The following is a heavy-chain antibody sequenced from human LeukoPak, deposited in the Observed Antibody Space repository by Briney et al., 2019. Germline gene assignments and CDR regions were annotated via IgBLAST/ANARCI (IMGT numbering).Heavy chain of an antibody. Sequence: GGSLRLSCAASGFTFSSYAMSWVRQAPGKGLEWVSLISGSGGSTYYAASVKGRITIFSNNSKNTLYLQMNILTAEATAVFYCAKDRDDYVWGSYLGTFDIWGQETMVTVSS. D-gene: IGHD3-16*01. V-gene: IGHV3-23*01. CDR3: AKDRDDYVWGSYLGTFDI. CDR2: ISGSGGST. CDR1: GFTFSSYA. J-gene: IGHJ3*02.